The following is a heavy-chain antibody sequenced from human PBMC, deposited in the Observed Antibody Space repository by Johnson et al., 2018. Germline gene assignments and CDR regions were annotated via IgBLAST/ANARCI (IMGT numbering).Heavy chain of an antibody. V-gene: IGHV3-72*01. CDR1: GFTFSDHY. J-gene: IGHJ1*01. Sequence: EVQLVESGGGLVQPGGSLRLSCAASGFTFSDHYMDWVRQAPGKGLEWVGRTRDKSNSYTTEYAASVKGRFTISRDDSKNSLYLQMNSLKTEDTAVYYCVSASGITYPYFQHWGQGTLVTGSS. CDR2: TRDKSNSYTT. CDR3: VSASGITYPYFQH. D-gene: IGHD3-10*01.